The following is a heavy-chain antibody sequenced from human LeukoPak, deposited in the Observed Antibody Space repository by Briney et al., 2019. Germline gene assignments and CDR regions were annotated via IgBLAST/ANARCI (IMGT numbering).Heavy chain of an antibody. J-gene: IGHJ4*02. CDR1: GFTLRSYD. Sequence: GGSLRLSCAASGFTLRSYDMSWVRRAPGKGREWVAATSGSGANTYYADSVKGRFTISRDNSQNTLYLQMDSLRAEDTAVYYCAKEYSGYDFDYWGQGTLVTVSS. CDR2: TSGSGANT. D-gene: IGHD5-12*01. CDR3: AKEYSGYDFDY. V-gene: IGHV3-23*01.